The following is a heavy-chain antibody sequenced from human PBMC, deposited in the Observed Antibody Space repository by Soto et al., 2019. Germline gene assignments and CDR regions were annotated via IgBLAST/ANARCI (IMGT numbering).Heavy chain of an antibody. V-gene: IGHV3-23*01. CDR2: ITSSGGGT. CDR3: SKTPVEIYDSSGYSFDH. Sequence: GGSLRLSCITSGFTFGNYAMSWVRQAPGKGLEWVSTITSSGGGTYYADSMRGRFSVSRDILRSTMYLQMNNLATEDSAIYFCSKTPVEIYDSSGYSFDHWGRGTLVTVSS. CDR1: GFTFGNYA. J-gene: IGHJ4*02. D-gene: IGHD3-22*01.